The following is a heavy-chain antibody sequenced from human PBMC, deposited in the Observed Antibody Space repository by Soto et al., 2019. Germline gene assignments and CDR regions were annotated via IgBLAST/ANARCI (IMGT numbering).Heavy chain of an antibody. Sequence: ASVKVSCKASGYTFTGYYMHWVRQAPGQGLEWMGWINPNSGVTNYAQKFQGWVTIARDASTSTVYMELSRLRSDDTAVYYCARCVRIVATIFAFDIWGQGTMVTVSS. CDR1: GYTFTGYY. D-gene: IGHD5-12*01. J-gene: IGHJ3*02. CDR3: ARCVRIVATIFAFDI. CDR2: INPNSGVT. V-gene: IGHV1-2*04.